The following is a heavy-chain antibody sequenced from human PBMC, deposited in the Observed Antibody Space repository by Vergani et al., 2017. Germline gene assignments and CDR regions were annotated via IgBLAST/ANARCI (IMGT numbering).Heavy chain of an antibody. D-gene: IGHD6-13*01. CDR1: GFTFSGSA. J-gene: IGHJ4*02. V-gene: IGHV3-73*02. CDR2: IRSKANSYAT. Sequence: EVQLVESGGGLVQPGGSLKLSCAASGFTFSGSAMHWVRQASGKGLEWVGRIRSKANSYATAYAASVKGRFTISRDDSKNTAYLQMNSLKTEDTAVDYCTRQGYSRNFDYWGQGTLVTVSS. CDR3: TRQGYSRNFDY.